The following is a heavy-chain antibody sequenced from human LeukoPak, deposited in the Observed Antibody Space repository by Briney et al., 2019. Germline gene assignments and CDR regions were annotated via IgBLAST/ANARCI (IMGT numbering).Heavy chain of an antibody. J-gene: IGHJ4*02. D-gene: IGHD5-18*01. V-gene: IGHV4-59*01. CDR2: IYYSGST. CDR1: GGSISSYY. CDR3: ARDRWLGY. Sequence: SETLSLTCTVSGGSISSYYWSWVRQPPGKGLEWIGYIYYSGSTNYNPSLKSRVTISVDTSKNQFSLRVSSVTAADTAVYYCARDRWLGYWGQGTLVTV.